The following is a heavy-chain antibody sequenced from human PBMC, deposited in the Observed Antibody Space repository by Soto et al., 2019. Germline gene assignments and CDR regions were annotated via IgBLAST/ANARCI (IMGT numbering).Heavy chain of an antibody. V-gene: IGHV4-59*01. CDR1: GGSMTSYF. CDR2: TYYTGST. CDR3: ARVIGGWYEHDY. J-gene: IGHJ4*02. D-gene: IGHD6-19*01. Sequence: SETLSLTCNVFGGSMTSYFWSWIRQPPGKGLEWIGYTYYTGSTNQNPSLKSRAIISVDTSKNQFSLKLSSVTAADTAIYYCARVIGGWYEHDYWGQGTLVTVSS.